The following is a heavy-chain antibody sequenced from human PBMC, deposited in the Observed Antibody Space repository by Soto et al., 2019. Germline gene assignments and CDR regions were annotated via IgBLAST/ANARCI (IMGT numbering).Heavy chain of an antibody. V-gene: IGHV3-30*18. CDR3: AKPPFHPARPYGDYGTAEYFQH. J-gene: IGHJ1*01. CDR1: GFTFSSYG. CDR2: ISYDGSNK. D-gene: IGHD4-17*01. Sequence: QVQLVESGGGVVQPGRSLRLSCAASGFTFSSYGMHWVRQAPGKGLEWVAVISYDGSNKYYADSVKGRFTISRDNSKNPLYLQMNSLRAEDTAVYYCAKPPFHPARPYGDYGTAEYFQHWGQGTLVTVSS.